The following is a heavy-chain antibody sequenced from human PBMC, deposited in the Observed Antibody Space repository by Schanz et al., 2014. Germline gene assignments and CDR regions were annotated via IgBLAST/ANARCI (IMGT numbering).Heavy chain of an antibody. D-gene: IGHD6-13*01. CDR3: ATGRAASNFGSEYFLY. V-gene: IGHV3-30*09. Sequence: QVQLVGSGGGVVQPGRSPRLSCAASRFTFSSYTMHWVRQPPCKGLEWVALISYDGSNKYYADSVKGRFAISRENSKNTMFLQMSSLRPEDTAVYYCATGRAASNFGSEYFLYWGQGTLVTVSS. CDR2: ISYDGSNK. J-gene: IGHJ1*01. CDR1: RFTFSSYT.